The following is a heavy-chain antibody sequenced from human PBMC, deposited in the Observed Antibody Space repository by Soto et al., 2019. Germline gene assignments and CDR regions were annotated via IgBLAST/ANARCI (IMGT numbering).Heavy chain of an antibody. CDR2: IDGSGATK. V-gene: IGHV3-48*03. Sequence: EVQLLESGGGLVQPGGSLRLSCGVSGFTFNDFEMNWVRQAPGKGPEWLAYIDGSGATKKYADSVRGRLTISRDNPNNSLFLQMSSLSAADTAIYYCARGFGRFNYWGQGTLVSVSS. CDR1: GFTFNDFE. J-gene: IGHJ4*02. CDR3: ARGFGRFNY. D-gene: IGHD3-10*01.